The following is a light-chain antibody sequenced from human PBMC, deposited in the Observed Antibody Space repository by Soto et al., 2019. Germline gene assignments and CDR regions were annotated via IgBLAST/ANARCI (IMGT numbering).Light chain of an antibody. CDR3: ASWDDSLNGWV. CDR2: YDD. Sequence: QSVLPQPPSVSEAPRQRVTISCSGSSSNIGNNGVNWYQQLPGRAPKLLIYYDDLLPSGVSDRFSASKSGTSASLAISGLQSEDEADYYCASWDDSLNGWVFGGGTKLTVL. CDR1: SSNIGNNG. J-gene: IGLJ3*02. V-gene: IGLV1-36*01.